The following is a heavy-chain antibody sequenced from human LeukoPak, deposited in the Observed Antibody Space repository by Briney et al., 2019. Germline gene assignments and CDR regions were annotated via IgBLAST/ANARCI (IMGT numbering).Heavy chain of an antibody. J-gene: IGHJ4*02. CDR2: IYYSGST. Sequence: PSEPLSLTCTVSGGSISSGGYSWSWIRQHPGKGLEWIGYIYYSGSTYYNPSLKSRVTISVDTSKNQFSLKLSSVTAADTAVYYCASSNSALDYWGQGTLVTVSS. CDR3: ASSNSALDY. V-gene: IGHV4-31*03. D-gene: IGHD4-11*01. CDR1: GGSISSGGYS.